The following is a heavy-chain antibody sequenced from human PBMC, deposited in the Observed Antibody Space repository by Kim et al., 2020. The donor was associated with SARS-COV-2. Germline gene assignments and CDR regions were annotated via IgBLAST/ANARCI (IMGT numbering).Heavy chain of an antibody. J-gene: IGHJ5*02. Sequence: GGSLRLSCAASGFTFSDYYMSWIRQAPGKGLEWVSYISSSSSYTNYADSVKGRFTISRDNAKNSLYLQMNSLRAEDTAVYYCARVGPSIAARRHENWFDPWGQGTLVTVSS. D-gene: IGHD6-6*01. CDR1: GFTFSDYY. V-gene: IGHV3-11*05. CDR3: ARVGPSIAARRHENWFDP. CDR2: ISSSSSYT.